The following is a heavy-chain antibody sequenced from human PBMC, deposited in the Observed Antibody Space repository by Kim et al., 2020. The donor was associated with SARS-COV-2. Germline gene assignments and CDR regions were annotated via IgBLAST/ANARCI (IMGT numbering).Heavy chain of an antibody. J-gene: IGHJ4*02. Sequence: GSLRLSCAASGFTFSSYEMNWVRQAPGKGLEWVSYISPSGSTIKYADSVKGRFTLSRDNANNSLYLQMNSLRAEDTAVYYCARESDVAGNDYWGQGTLVTVSS. CDR2: ISPSGSTI. D-gene: IGHD6-19*01. CDR1: GFTFSSYE. CDR3: ARESDVAGNDY. V-gene: IGHV3-48*03.